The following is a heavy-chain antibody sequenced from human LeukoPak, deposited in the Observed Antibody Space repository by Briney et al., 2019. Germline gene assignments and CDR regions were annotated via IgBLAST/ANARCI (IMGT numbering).Heavy chain of an antibody. J-gene: IGHJ6*02. CDR1: GYSFTSYW. CDR2: IYPGDSDT. V-gene: IGHV5-51*01. D-gene: IGHD1-26*01. CDR3: ARLGSYEATYYYYGMDV. Sequence: GESLKISCKGSGYSFTSYWIGWVRQMPGKGLEWMGIIYPGDSDTRYSPSFQGQVTISADKSISTAYLQWSSLKASDTAMYYCARLGSYEATYYYYGMDVWGQGTTVTVSS.